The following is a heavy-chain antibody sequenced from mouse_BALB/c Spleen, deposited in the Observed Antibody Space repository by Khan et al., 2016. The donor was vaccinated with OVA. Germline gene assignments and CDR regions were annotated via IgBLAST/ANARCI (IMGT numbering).Heavy chain of an antibody. V-gene: IGHV8-12*01. CDR1: GFSLSSSGMG. CDR2: IYWDDDK. CDR3: ARTELLLYYTMDY. Sequence: QVQLKESGPGILQPSQTLSLTCSFSGFSLSSSGMGVSWIGQPSGKGLEWLANIYWDDDKRDNQSLKSRLTISKDTSSNQVFLKITDVDTSYPGTYFCARTELLLYYTMDYLGQGTSFTFSS. J-gene: IGHJ4*01. D-gene: IGHD2-12*01.